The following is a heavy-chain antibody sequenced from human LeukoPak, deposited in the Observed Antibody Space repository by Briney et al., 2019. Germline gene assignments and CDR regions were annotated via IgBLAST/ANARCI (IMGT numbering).Heavy chain of an antibody. CDR3: ARVVVDNYYYYGMDV. Sequence: GGSLRLSCAASGFTFSSYAMHWVRQAPGKGLEWVAVISYDGSNKYYADSVKGRFTISRDNSKNTLYLQMNSLRAEDTAVYYCARVVVDNYYYYGMDVWGQGTTVTVSS. CDR2: ISYDGSNK. D-gene: IGHD3-22*01. J-gene: IGHJ6*02. V-gene: IGHV3-30-3*01. CDR1: GFTFSSYA.